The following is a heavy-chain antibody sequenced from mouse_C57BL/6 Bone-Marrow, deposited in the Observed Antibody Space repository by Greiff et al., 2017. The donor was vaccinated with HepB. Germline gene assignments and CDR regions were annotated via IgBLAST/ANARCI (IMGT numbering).Heavy chain of an antibody. Sequence: QVQLKESGPGLVQPSQSLSITCTVSGFSLTSYGVHWVRQSPGKGLEWLGVIWRGGSTDYNAAFMSRLSITKDNSKSQVFFKMNSLQADDTAIYYCAKNEGWLLGAMDYWGQGTSVTVSS. J-gene: IGHJ4*01. V-gene: IGHV2-5*01. CDR3: AKNEGWLLGAMDY. D-gene: IGHD2-3*01. CDR1: GFSLTSYG. CDR2: IWRGGST.